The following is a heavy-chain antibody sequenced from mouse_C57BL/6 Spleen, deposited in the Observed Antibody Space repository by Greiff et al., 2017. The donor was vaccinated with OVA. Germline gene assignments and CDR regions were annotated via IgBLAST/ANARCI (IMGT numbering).Heavy chain of an antibody. V-gene: IGHV5-17*01. D-gene: IGHD1-1*01. Sequence: EVQGVESGGGLVKPGGSLKLSCAASGFTFSDYGMHWVRQAPEKGLEWVAYISSGSSTIYYADTVKGRFTISRDNAKNTLFLQMTSLRSEDTAMYYCAREEYYYGSSYRWYFDVWGTGTTVTVSS. CDR2: ISSGSSTI. CDR3: AREEYYYGSSYRWYFDV. J-gene: IGHJ1*03. CDR1: GFTFSDYG.